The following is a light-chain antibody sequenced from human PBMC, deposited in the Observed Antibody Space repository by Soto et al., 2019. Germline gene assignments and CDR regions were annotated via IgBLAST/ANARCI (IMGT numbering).Light chain of an antibody. CDR2: GNS. CDR3: QTYDSSLSAL. Sequence: QSVLTQPPSVSGAPGQRVTISWTGSSSNIGAGYDVHWYQQLPGTAPKLLIYGNSNRPSGVPDRFSGSKSGTSASLAITGLQAEDEADYYCQTYDSSLSALFGGGTQLTVL. V-gene: IGLV1-40*01. CDR1: SSNIGAGYD. J-gene: IGLJ2*01.